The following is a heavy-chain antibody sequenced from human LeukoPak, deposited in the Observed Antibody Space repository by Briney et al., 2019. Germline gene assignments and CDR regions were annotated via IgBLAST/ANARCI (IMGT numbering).Heavy chain of an antibody. Sequence: GGSLRLSCAASGFTFSDYYMSWIRQAPGKGLEWVSYISSSGSTIYYADSVKGRFTISRDNAKNSLYLQMNSLRAEDTAVYYCARDLERARPYYYYYYMDVWGKGTTVTVSS. CDR3: ARDLERARPYYYYYYMDV. V-gene: IGHV3-11*04. D-gene: IGHD3-3*01. CDR1: GFTFSDYY. CDR2: ISSSGSTI. J-gene: IGHJ6*03.